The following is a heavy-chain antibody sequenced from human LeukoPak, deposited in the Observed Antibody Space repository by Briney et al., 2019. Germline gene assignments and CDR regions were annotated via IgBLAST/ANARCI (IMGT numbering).Heavy chain of an antibody. CDR3: ARVVSGIAATVTAAGTFDS. D-gene: IGHD6-13*01. Sequence: PGGSLRLSCAASGFTVSRNYMTWVRQAPGKGLEWVSVINSGGSTYYADSVKGRFTISRDNSKNTVYLQMNSLRAEDTAVYFCARVVSGIAATVTAAGTFDSWGQGTQVTVSS. J-gene: IGHJ4*02. V-gene: IGHV3-53*01. CDR1: GFTVSRNY. CDR2: INSGGST.